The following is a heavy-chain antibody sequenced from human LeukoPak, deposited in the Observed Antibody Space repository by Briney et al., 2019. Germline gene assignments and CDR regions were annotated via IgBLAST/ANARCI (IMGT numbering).Heavy chain of an antibody. CDR2: ASYHGSQN. D-gene: IGHD2-21*01. J-gene: IGHJ6*02. Sequence: GSLRLSCTASGFSFIFHGIHWVRQAPGKGLDWVAVASYHGSQNYYADSVKGRFTVSRDNSKNTVFLEMNSLRGDDTAVYYCARGGRRREANFRVFYSYGMDVWGQGTTVTVSS. V-gene: IGHV3-30*03. CDR1: GFSFIFHG. CDR3: ARGGRRREANFRVFYSYGMDV.